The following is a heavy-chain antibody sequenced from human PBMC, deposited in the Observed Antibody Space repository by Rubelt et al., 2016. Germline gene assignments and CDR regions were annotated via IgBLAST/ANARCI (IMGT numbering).Heavy chain of an antibody. CDR3: ARGNSGYDYGLDY. V-gene: IGHV1-2*02. D-gene: IGHD5-12*01. J-gene: IGHJ4*02. CDR2: INPNRGGT. Sequence: QVQLVQSGAEVKKPGASVKVSCKASGYTFTGYYMHWVRQAPGQGLERMGWINPNRGGTNYAQKCPGELTMSRCSSVSTAYMEVSRLTSDDTAVDYCARGNSGYDYGLDYWGQGTLVTVSS. CDR1: GYTFTGYY.